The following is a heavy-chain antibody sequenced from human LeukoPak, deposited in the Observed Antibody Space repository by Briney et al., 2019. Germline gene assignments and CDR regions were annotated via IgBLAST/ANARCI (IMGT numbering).Heavy chain of an antibody. CDR1: GGSISSSRYY. J-gene: IGHJ6*03. Sequence: PSETLSLTCTVSGGSISSSRYYWGWIRQPPGKGLEWIGSIYYSGSTYYNPSLKSRVTISVDTSKNQFSLKLSSVTAADTAVYYCARDPTYYYYYYMDVWGKGTTVTVSS. V-gene: IGHV4-39*07. CDR2: IYYSGST. CDR3: ARDPTYYYYYYMDV.